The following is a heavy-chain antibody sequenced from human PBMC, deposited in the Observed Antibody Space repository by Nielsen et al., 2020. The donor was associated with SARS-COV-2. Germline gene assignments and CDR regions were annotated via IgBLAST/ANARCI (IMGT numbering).Heavy chain of an antibody. D-gene: IGHD1-1*01. CDR3: GRDQGWKGNDY. CDR2: ISYDGSNK. Sequence: GALSLSCAASGFTFSSYGMHWVRQAPGKGLEWVAVISYDGSNKYYTDSVEGRFTISRDNSKNTLYLQMDSLKAEDTAVYYCGRDQGWKGNDYWGQGTLVTVSS. CDR1: GFTFSSYG. V-gene: IGHV3-30*03. J-gene: IGHJ4*02.